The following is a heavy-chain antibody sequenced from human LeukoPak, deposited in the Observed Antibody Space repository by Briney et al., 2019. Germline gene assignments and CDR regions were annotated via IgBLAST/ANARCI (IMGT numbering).Heavy chain of an antibody. V-gene: IGHV3-30*18. J-gene: IGHJ4*02. D-gene: IGHD6-13*01. CDR3: AKDLIAAGRGEYYFDY. CDR1: GFTFSSYG. Sequence: GGSLRLSCAASGFTFSSYGMHWVRQAPGKGLEWVAVISYDGSNKYYADSVKGRFTISRDNSKNTLYQQMNSLRAEDTAVYYCAKDLIAAGRGEYYFDYWGQGTLVTVSS. CDR2: ISYDGSNK.